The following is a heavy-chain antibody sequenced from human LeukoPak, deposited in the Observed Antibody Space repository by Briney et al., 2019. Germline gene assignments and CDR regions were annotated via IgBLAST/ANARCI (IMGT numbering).Heavy chain of an antibody. Sequence: ASVKVSCKASGYTFTTYYIHWVRQAPGQGLEWMGWINPNTGGTNYAQNFQGRVTMTRDTSISTAYMDLSSLRSDDTAVYYCARGSSVTGTALLALDIWGQGTMVTVSS. CDR1: GYTFTTYY. J-gene: IGHJ3*02. D-gene: IGHD1/OR15-1a*01. V-gene: IGHV1-2*02. CDR2: INPNTGGT. CDR3: ARGSSVTGTALLALDI.